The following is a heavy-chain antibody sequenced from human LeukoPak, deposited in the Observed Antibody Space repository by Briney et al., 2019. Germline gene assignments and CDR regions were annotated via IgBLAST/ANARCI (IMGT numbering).Heavy chain of an antibody. CDR1: GGSFSGYY. J-gene: IGHJ4*02. CDR2: INHSGST. V-gene: IGHV4-34*01. Sequence: SETLSLTCAVYGGSFSGYYWSWIRQPPGKGLEWIGEINHSGSTNYNPSLKSRVTISVDTSKNQFSLKLSSVTAADTAVYYCARDYQGGYGDKTVDYWGQGTLVTVSS. CDR3: ARDYQGGYGDKTVDY. D-gene: IGHD5-18*01.